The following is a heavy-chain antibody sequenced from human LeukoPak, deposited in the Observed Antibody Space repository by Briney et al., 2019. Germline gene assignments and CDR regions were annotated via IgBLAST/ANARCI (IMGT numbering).Heavy chain of an antibody. D-gene: IGHD1-26*01. J-gene: IGHJ4*02. CDR3: VVGASRRYFDY. Sequence: SETLSLTCTVSGGSISSYYWSWIRQPPGKGLEWIGYIYYSGSTNYNPSLKSRVTISVDTSKNQFSLKLSSVTAADTAVYYCVVGASRRYFDYWGQGTLVTVSS. V-gene: IGHV4-59*01. CDR1: GGSISSYY. CDR2: IYYSGST.